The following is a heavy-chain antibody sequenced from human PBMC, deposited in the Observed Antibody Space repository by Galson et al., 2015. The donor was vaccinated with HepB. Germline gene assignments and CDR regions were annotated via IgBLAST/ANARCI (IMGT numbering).Heavy chain of an antibody. D-gene: IGHD5-24*01. CDR1: GFTFSSYS. CDR2: ISSSSSYI. V-gene: IGHV3-21*01. Sequence: SLRLSCAASGFTFSSYSMNWVRQAPGKGLEWVSSISSSSSYIYYADSVKGRFTISRDNAKNSLYLQMNSLRAEDTAVYYCARWLQFPTYGMDVWGQGTTVTVSS. CDR3: ARWLQFPTYGMDV. J-gene: IGHJ6*02.